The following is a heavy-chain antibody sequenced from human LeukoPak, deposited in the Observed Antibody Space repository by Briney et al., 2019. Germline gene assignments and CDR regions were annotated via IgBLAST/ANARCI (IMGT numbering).Heavy chain of an antibody. CDR1: GGSFSGYY. J-gene: IGHJ3*02. V-gene: IGHV4-34*01. CDR3: ARHYLAYYYDSSGYIDAFDI. Sequence: SETLSLTCAVYGGSFSGYYWSWIRQPPGKGLEWIGEINHSGSTNYNPSLKSRVTISVDTSKNQFSLKLSSVTAADTAVYYCARHYLAYYYDSSGYIDAFDIWGQGTMVTVSS. D-gene: IGHD3-22*01. CDR2: INHSGST.